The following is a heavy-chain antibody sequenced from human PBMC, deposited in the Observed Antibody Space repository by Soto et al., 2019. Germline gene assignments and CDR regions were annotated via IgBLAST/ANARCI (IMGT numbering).Heavy chain of an antibody. Sequence: QVQLVQSGAEVKKPGASVKVSCKASGYTFTSYGISWVRQAPGQGLEWMGWISAYNGNTNYAQKLQGRVTMTTDTSTSTAYMELRSLRSDDTAVYYCARDRRYCDWLQQGVAAFDIWGQGTMVTVSS. J-gene: IGHJ3*02. CDR3: ARDRRYCDWLQQGVAAFDI. V-gene: IGHV1-18*01. D-gene: IGHD3-9*01. CDR2: ISAYNGNT. CDR1: GYTFTSYG.